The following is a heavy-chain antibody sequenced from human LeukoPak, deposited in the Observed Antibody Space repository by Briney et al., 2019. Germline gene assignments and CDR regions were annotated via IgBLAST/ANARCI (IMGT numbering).Heavy chain of an antibody. V-gene: IGHV3-48*03. D-gene: IGHD6-13*01. Sequence: QPGGSLRLSCAASGFTLSSYEMNWVRQAPGKGLEWVSYISSRGSTIYYADSVKGRFSISRDNAKNSLYLQMHSLRAEDTAVYYCAKGYSSGWYSWWYFDLWGRGTLVTVSS. CDR2: ISSRGSTI. CDR3: AKGYSSGWYSWWYFDL. CDR1: GFTLSSYE. J-gene: IGHJ2*01.